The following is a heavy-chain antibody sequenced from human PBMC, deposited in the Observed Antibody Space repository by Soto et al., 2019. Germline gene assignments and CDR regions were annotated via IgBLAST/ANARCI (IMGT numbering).Heavy chain of an antibody. J-gene: IGHJ6*02. CDR1: GGSISSYY. CDR3: ARGFRGRPYYGMDV. V-gene: IGHV4-59*01. D-gene: IGHD3-16*01. CDR2: IYYSGST. Sequence: QVQLQESGPGLVKPSETLSLTCTVSGGSISSYYWSWIRQPPGKGLEWIGYIYYSGSTNYNPSLKSRVTISVDTSKNQFSLTLSSVTAADTAVYYCARGFRGRPYYGMDVWGQGTTVTVSS.